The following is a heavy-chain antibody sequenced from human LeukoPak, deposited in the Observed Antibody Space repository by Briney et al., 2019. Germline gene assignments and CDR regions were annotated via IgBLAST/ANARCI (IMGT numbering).Heavy chain of an antibody. D-gene: IGHD3-22*01. CDR2: ISPGDSDI. Sequence: GESLKISCQASGYSFTNYWIAWVRQQPGKGLEWMGIISPGDSDIRYSPSFQGQVTISAEKSISTAYLQWSSLKASDTAMYYCARPQFNYYENAFDVWGQGTMVTVSS. CDR1: GYSFTNYW. CDR3: ARPQFNYYENAFDV. V-gene: IGHV5-51*01. J-gene: IGHJ3*01.